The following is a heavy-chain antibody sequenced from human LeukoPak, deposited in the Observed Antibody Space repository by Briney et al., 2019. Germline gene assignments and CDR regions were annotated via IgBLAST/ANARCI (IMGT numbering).Heavy chain of an antibody. CDR1: GFTFSSYA. V-gene: IGHV3-23*01. J-gene: IGHJ3*02. CDR3: AKDYFRRLGELSVPNAFDI. CDR2: ISGSGGST. D-gene: IGHD3-16*02. Sequence: PGGSLRLSCAASGFTFSSYAMSWVRQAPGKGLEWVSAISGSGGSTYYADSVKGRFTISRDNSKNTLYLQMNSLRAEDTAVYYCAKDYFRRLGELSVPNAFDIWGQGTMVTVSS.